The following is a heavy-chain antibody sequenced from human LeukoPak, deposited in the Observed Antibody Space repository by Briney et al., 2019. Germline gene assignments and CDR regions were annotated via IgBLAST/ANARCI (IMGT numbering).Heavy chain of an antibody. D-gene: IGHD2-2*01. CDR1: GFTFDDYG. J-gene: IGHJ6*03. V-gene: IGHV3-20*04. CDR3: ARDRDIVAVPAYYMDV. CDR2: INWSGGST. Sequence: PGGSLRLSCASSGFTFDDYGMSWVRQAPGKGLEWVSGINWSGGSTGYADSVKGRFTISRDNAKNSLYLQMNSLRAEDTALYYCARDRDIVAVPAYYMDVWGKGTTVTVSS.